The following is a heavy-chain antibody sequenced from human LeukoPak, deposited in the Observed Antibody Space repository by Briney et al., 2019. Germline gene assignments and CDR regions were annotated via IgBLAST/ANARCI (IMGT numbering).Heavy chain of an antibody. CDR3: ARDGSSGWYDGYFDY. V-gene: IGHV3-74*01. D-gene: IGHD6-19*01. CDR1: GFTFSTYW. CDR2: ISDDGSST. J-gene: IGHJ4*02. Sequence: PGGSLRLSCAASGFTFSTYWMYWVLQAPGKGLVWVSRISDDGSSTSYADSVKGRFTMSRDNAKNTLNLQMNSLRAEDTAVYYCARDGSSGWYDGYFDYWGQGTLVTVSS.